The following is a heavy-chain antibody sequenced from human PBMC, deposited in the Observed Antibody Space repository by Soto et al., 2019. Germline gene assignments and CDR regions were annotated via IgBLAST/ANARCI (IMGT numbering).Heavy chain of an antibody. Sequence: WVRQAPGQGLEWMGWISAYNGNTNYAQKLQGRVTMTTDTSTSTAYMELRSLRSDDTAVYYCARDRLVRGDYYYYYGMDVWGQGTTVTVSS. D-gene: IGHD3-10*01. CDR3: ARDRLVRGDYYYYYGMDV. CDR2: ISAYNGNT. J-gene: IGHJ6*02. V-gene: IGHV1-18*01.